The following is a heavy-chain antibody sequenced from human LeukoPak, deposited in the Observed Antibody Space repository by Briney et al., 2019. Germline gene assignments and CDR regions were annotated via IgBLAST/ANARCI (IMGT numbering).Heavy chain of an antibody. D-gene: IGHD2-2*01. CDR3: ARGPYCSPTSCNYYYHSMGV. V-gene: IGHV1-2*02. CDR1: GYTFTGYY. Sequence: ASVKVSCKASGYTFTGYYMHWVRQAPGQGLEWMGWINPNGGGTNYAQKFQGRVTMTRDTSISTAYMELRSLRSDDTAVYYCARGPYCSPTSCNYYYHSMGVWGQGTTVTVSS. CDR2: INPNGGGT. J-gene: IGHJ6*02.